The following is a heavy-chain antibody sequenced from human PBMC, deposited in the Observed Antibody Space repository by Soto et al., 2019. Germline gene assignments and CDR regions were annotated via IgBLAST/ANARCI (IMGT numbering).Heavy chain of an antibody. V-gene: IGHV1-8*01. CDR2: MNPNTGNS. CDR1: GYTFTSYD. Sequence: GGPVKVSCKASGYTFTSYDIYWVRQATGQGLEWMGWMNPNTGNSGYAQKFQGRVTMTSDTSITTAHMELSSLRSDDTAVYYCARRAETNGWNGFGADKYYFDFWGQGTLVTVSS. J-gene: IGHJ4*02. CDR3: ARRAETNGWNGFGADKYYFDF. D-gene: IGHD1-1*01.